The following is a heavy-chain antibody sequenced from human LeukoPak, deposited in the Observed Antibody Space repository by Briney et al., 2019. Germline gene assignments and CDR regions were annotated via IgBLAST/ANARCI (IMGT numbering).Heavy chain of an antibody. CDR3: AKDCEAHSSPIPKQEFDY. J-gene: IGHJ4*02. D-gene: IGHD6-13*01. Sequence: GGALRLSCAASGVTVSSYAMSWVRQATGKGLEWVSAISGSGGSTYYADSVKGRFTISRDNSKNTLYLQMNSLRAEDTAVYYCAKDCEAHSSPIPKQEFDYWGQGTLVTVSS. CDR1: GVTVSSYA. CDR2: ISGSGGST. V-gene: IGHV3-23*01.